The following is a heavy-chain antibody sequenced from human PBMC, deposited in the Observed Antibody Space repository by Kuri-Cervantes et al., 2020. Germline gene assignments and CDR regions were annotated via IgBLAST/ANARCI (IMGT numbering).Heavy chain of an antibody. D-gene: IGHD2-2*02. V-gene: IGHV4-38-2*01. CDR1: GYSISSGYY. J-gene: IGHJ4*02. CDR3: ARGTLYIYFDY. CDR2: IYYSGNTYSGDT. Sequence: GSLRLSCAVSGYSISSGYYWGWIRQPPGKGLEWIGSIYYSGNTYSGDTYYTPSLKSRVTISVDTSKNQFSLKLSSVTAADTAVYYCARGTLYIYFDYWGQGTLVTVSS.